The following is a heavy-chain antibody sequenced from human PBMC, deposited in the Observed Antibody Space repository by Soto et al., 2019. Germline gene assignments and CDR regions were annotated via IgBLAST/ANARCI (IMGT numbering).Heavy chain of an antibody. J-gene: IGHJ6*02. CDR1: GFTFSSYG. V-gene: IGHV3-33*01. CDR2: IWYDGSNK. Sequence: GGSLRLSCAASGFTFSSYGMHWVRQAPGKGLEWVAVIWYDGSNKYYADSVKGRFTISRDNSKNTLYLQMNSLRAEDTAVYYCARDLRLVLLWFGDHGGGMDVWGQGTTVTVSS. D-gene: IGHD3-10*01. CDR3: ARDLRLVLLWFGDHGGGMDV.